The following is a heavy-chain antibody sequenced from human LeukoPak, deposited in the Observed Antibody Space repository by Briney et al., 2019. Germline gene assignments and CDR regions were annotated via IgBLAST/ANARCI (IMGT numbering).Heavy chain of an antibody. V-gene: IGHV3-30*04. Sequence: PGRSLRLSCAASGFTFSSYAMHWVRQAPGKGLEWVAVISYDRSLKYYADSVRGRFTIFSDNSKNTLYLQMNSLRVEDTAVYYCARDPTAVANLPQYYLDYWGQGILVTVSS. CDR2: ISYDRSLK. J-gene: IGHJ4*02. CDR3: ARDPTAVANLPQYYLDY. CDR1: GFTFSSYA. D-gene: IGHD4-23*01.